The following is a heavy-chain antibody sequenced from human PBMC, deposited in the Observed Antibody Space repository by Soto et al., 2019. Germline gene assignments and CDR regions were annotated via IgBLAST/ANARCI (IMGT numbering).Heavy chain of an antibody. V-gene: IGHV3-23*01. J-gene: IGHJ4*02. CDR3: AKDRGQYYYGSGDFDY. CDR1: GFTFNSYA. CDR2: ISGSGDDT. Sequence: GGSLRLSCAASGFTFNSYAMSWVRQAPGKGLVWVSVISGSGDDTYYADSVKGRFTISRDNSKNTLYLQMNSLRAEDTAVYYCAKDRGQYYYGSGDFDYWGQGTLVTVSS. D-gene: IGHD3-10*01.